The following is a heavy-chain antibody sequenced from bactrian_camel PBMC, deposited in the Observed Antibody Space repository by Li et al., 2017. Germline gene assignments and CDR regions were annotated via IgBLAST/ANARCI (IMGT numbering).Heavy chain of an antibody. CDR1: GFTSSTYW. V-gene: IGHV3S1*01. CDR3: VRDLGVIGVNFGY. J-gene: IGHJ6*01. Sequence: QVQLVESGGGLAQPGGSLRLSCAVSGFTSSTYWMFWVRQAPGKGLEWVSQIAPDGATVYADSVKGRFTISRDNAKNTLFLQMKSLKPEDTAIYYCVRDLGVIGVNFGYWGQGTQVTVS. D-gene: IGHD3*01. CDR2: IAPDGAT.